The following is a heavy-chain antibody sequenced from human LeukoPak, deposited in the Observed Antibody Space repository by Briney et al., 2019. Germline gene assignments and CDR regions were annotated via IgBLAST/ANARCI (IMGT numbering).Heavy chain of an antibody. V-gene: IGHV1-3*01. Sequence: KFQGRVTITRDTSASTAYMELSSLRSEDTAVYYCASVWLVVNTADFDYWGQGTLVTVSS. J-gene: IGHJ4*02. CDR3: ASVWLVVNTADFDY. D-gene: IGHD6-19*01.